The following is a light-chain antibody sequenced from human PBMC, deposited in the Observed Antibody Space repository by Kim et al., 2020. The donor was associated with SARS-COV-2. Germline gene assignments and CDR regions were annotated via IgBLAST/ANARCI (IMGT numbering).Light chain of an antibody. CDR3: QKYDSAPWT. J-gene: IGKJ1*01. CDR1: QVSNNY. Sequence: ASVGARATITCWASQVSNNYLAWYQQKPGKAPTVLIYGASTLHSGVPSRFSGSGSGTDFTLTISSLQPEDVGTYYCQKYDSAPWTFGHGTKVDIK. CDR2: GAS. V-gene: IGKV1-27*01.